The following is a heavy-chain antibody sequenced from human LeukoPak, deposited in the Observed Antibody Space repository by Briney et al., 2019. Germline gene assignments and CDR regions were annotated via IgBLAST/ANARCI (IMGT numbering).Heavy chain of an antibody. J-gene: IGHJ4*02. V-gene: IGHV3-23*01. Sequence: GGSLRLSCGDSGFTFTSSAMSWVRQAPGKRLEWVSGIRGIGGTTYYADSVKGRFTISRDKSKNTLYLQMNTLRVDDTAVYFCAKGDIVATSLFDHWGQGTPVTVSS. D-gene: IGHD5-12*01. CDR3: AKGDIVATSLFDH. CDR1: GFTFTSSA. CDR2: IRGIGGTT.